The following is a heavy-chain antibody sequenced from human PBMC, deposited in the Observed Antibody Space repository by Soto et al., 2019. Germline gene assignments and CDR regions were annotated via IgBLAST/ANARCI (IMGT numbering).Heavy chain of an antibody. V-gene: IGHV3-33*01. CDR3: ASPRLNGFGTIGDIGY. Sequence: GGSLRLSCAASGFTFSSYGMHWVRQAPGKGLEWVAVIWYDGSNKYYADSVKGRFTISRDNSKNTLYLQMNSLRAEDTAVYYCASPRLNGFGTIGDIGYWGQGTLVTVSS. CDR1: GFTFSSYG. CDR2: IWYDGSNK. D-gene: IGHD1-1*01. J-gene: IGHJ4*02.